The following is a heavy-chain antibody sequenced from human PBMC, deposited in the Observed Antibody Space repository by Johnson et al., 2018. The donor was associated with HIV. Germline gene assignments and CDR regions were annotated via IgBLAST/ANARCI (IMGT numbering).Heavy chain of an antibody. CDR1: GFTFSSYA. V-gene: IGHV3-66*01. CDR3: VRGLLWFGELLEAFDI. D-gene: IGHD3-10*01. CDR2: IYSGGST. Sequence: VQLVESGGGVVQPGRSLRLSCAASGFTFSSYAMSWVRQAPGKGLEWVSVIYSGGSTYYADSVKGRFTISRDNSKNTLYLQMTSLRAEDTAVYYCVRGLLWFGELLEAFDIWGQGTMVTVSS. J-gene: IGHJ3*02.